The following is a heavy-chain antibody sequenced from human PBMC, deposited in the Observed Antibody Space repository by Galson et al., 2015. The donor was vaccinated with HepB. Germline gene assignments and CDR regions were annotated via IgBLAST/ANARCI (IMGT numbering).Heavy chain of an antibody. D-gene: IGHD6-13*01. V-gene: IGHV3-23*01. J-gene: IGHJ6*02. CDR3: AKDLLGYSSSKLYYCYYGMDV. CDR1: GFTFSSYA. Sequence: SLRLSCAASGFTFSSYAMSWVRQAPGKGLEWVSAISGSGGSTYYADSVKGRFTISRDNSKNTLYLQMNSLRAEDTAVYYCAKDLLGYSSSKLYYCYYGMDVWGQGTTVTVSS. CDR2: ISGSGGST.